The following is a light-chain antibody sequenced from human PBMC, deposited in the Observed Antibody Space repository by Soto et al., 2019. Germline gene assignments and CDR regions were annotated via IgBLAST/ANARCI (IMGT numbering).Light chain of an antibody. CDR3: QQYDNLLT. CDR1: QSVTNY. CDR2: ATS. J-gene: IGKJ3*01. V-gene: IGKV1-33*01. Sequence: DIQMTQTPSCLSASVGDRVTITCRASQSVTNYLNWYQQKPGKAPKLLIYATSSLQSGVPSRFGGSGSGTDFTFTISSLQPEDIATYYCQQYDNLLTFGPGTKVDI.